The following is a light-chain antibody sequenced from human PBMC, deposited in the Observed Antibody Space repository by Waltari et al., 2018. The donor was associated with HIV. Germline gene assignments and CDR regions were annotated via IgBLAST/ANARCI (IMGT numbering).Light chain of an antibody. Sequence: QSALTQPASVSGSPGQSITICCTGATSAVGTYEFVSWYQQHPGKAPKLIIFEVSERPSGVSDRFSGSKSGNTASLTISGLQADDEADYYCCSFAASNTLLFGGGTRLTVL. CDR3: CSFAASNTLL. CDR2: EVS. V-gene: IGLV2-23*02. CDR1: TSAVGTYEF. J-gene: IGLJ2*01.